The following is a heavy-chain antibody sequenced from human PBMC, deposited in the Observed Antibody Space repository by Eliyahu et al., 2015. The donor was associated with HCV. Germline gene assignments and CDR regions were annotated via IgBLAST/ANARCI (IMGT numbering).Heavy chain of an antibody. J-gene: IGHJ4*02. V-gene: IGHV4-39*07. CDR2: IYYSGGT. D-gene: IGHD3-10*01. CDR3: ARELLDYGSGGIGY. Sequence: QLQLQESGPGLVKPSETLSLTCTVSGGSISSSSYYWGWIRQPPGKGLEWIGSIYYSGGTYYNPSLKSRVTISVDTSKNQFSLKLSSVTAADTAVYYCARELLDYGSGGIGYWGQGTLVTVSS. CDR1: GGSISSSSYY.